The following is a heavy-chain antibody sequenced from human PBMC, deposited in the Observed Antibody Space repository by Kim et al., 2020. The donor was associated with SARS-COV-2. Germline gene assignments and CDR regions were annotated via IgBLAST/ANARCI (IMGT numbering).Heavy chain of an antibody. CDR1: GFTFSSYS. V-gene: IGHV3-21*01. CDR3: ARDLRWTPTRGFDY. D-gene: IGHD2-15*01. J-gene: IGHJ4*02. CDR2: ISSSSSYI. Sequence: GGSLRLSCAASGFTFSSYSMNWVRQAPGKGLEWVSSISSSSSYIYYADSVKGRFTISRDNAKNSLYLQMNSLRAEDTAVYYCARDLRWTPTRGFDYWGQGTLVTVSS.